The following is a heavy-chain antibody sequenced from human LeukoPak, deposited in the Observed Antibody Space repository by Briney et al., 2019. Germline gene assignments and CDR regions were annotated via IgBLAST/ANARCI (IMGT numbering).Heavy chain of an antibody. J-gene: IGHJ6*03. CDR3: ARVPLLADYGDYATPNYYYFYMDV. CDR1: GYTFTVHY. V-gene: IGHV1-2*02. CDR2: INPNSGDT. D-gene: IGHD4-17*01. Sequence: GASVKVSCKASGYTFTVHYMHWVRQAPGQGPEWMGWINPNSGDTKYAEKFQGRVTMTRDTSISTAYMELSRLKSDDTAVYYCARVPLLADYGDYATPNYYYFYMDVWGKGTTVTVSS.